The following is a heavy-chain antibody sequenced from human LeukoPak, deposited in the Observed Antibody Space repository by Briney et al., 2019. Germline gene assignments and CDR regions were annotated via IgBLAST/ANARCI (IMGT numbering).Heavy chain of an antibody. CDR3: ARGNPRYCSSTSCYGKRGWFDP. J-gene: IGHJ5*02. CDR2: INHSGST. Sequence: KTSETLSLTCAVYGGSFSGYYWSWIRQPPGKGLEWIGEINHSGSTNYNPSLKSRVTISVDTSKNQFSLKLSSVTAADTAVYYCARGNPRYCSSTSCYGKRGWFDPWGQGTLVTVSS. V-gene: IGHV4-34*01. CDR1: GGSFSGYY. D-gene: IGHD2-2*01.